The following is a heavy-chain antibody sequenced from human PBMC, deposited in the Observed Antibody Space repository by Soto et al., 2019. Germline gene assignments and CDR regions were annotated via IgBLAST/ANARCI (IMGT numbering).Heavy chain of an antibody. CDR1: VYTFTGYY. Sequence: ASVKVSCKASVYTFTGYYMHWVRQAPGQGLEWMGWINPNSGGTNYAQKFQGWVTMTRDTSISTAYMELSRLRSDDTAVYYCARGRAVAGTFGETRFDPWGQGNLVTLS. CDR2: INPNSGGT. CDR3: ARGRAVAGTFGETRFDP. J-gene: IGHJ5*02. D-gene: IGHD6-19*01. V-gene: IGHV1-2*04.